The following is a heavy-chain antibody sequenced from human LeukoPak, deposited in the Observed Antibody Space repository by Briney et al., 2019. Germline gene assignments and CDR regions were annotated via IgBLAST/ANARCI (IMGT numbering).Heavy chain of an antibody. J-gene: IGHJ4*02. CDR2: INPNSGGT. Sequence: GASVKVSFKASGYTFTGYYMHWVRQAPGQGLEWMGWINPNSGGTNYAQKFQGRVTMTRDTSISTAYMELSRLRSDDTAVYYCAREGYCSGGSCYINFDYWGQGTLVTVSS. CDR1: GYTFTGYY. CDR3: AREGYCSGGSCYINFDY. V-gene: IGHV1-2*02. D-gene: IGHD2-15*01.